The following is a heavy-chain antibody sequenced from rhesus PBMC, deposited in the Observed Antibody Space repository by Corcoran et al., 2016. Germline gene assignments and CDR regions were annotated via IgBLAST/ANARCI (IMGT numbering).Heavy chain of an antibody. CDR3: AREFTWLELRLDYGLDS. CDR1: GDSISRNY. D-gene: IGHD1-1*01. J-gene: IGHJ6*01. CDR2: ISGSGGST. V-gene: IGHV4-173*01. Sequence: QLQLQESGPGLVKPSATLSLTCAVSGDSISRNYWNWIRPPPGKGLEWIGRISGSGGSTDYNPSLKSRVTISTDTSKNQFSLKLSSVTAADTAVYYCAREFTWLELRLDYGLDSWGQGVVVTVSS.